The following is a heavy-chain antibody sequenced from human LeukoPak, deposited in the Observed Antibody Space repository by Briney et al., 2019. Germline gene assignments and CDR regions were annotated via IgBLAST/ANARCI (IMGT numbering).Heavy chain of an antibody. V-gene: IGHV3-23*01. Sequence: PGGSLRLSCAASGFTFSNAWMSWVRQAPGKGLEWVSAISGSGGSTYYADSVKGRFTISRDNSKNTLYLQMNSLRAEDTAVYYCAILTTVTTKGDYWGQGTLVTVSS. CDR1: GFTFSNAW. CDR3: AILTTVTTKGDY. D-gene: IGHD4-17*01. J-gene: IGHJ4*02. CDR2: ISGSGGST.